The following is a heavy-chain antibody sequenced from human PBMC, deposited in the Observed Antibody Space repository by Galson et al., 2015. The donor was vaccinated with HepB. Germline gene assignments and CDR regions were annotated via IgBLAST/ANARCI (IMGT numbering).Heavy chain of an antibody. CDR1: GFNFRGYG. CDR3: ARPGRVYAMGPGWFDP. D-gene: IGHD2-8*01. Sequence: SLRLSCAASGFNFRGYGMHWVRRAPGKGLEWVAVIWYDGSNQKYADSVKGRFTISADKSISTAYLQWSSLKASDTAMYYCARPGRVYAMGPGWFDPWGQGTLVTVSS. CDR2: IWYDGSNQ. J-gene: IGHJ5*02. V-gene: IGHV3-33*01.